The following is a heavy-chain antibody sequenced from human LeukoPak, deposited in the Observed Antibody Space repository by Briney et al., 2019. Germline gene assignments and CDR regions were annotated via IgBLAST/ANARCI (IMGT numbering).Heavy chain of an antibody. CDR3: SRSHSNWFDP. D-gene: IGHD3-3*01. CDR2: SNPNSGDT. CDR1: GYTFTGYY. V-gene: IGHV1-2*02. Sequence: GASVKVSCKASGYTFTGYYMHWVRQAPGQGLEWMGWSNPNSGDTKYAQKFQGRVTMTMDTSINTAYMELNRLRSDDTAVYLCSRSHSNWFDPWGQGTLVTVSS. J-gene: IGHJ5*02.